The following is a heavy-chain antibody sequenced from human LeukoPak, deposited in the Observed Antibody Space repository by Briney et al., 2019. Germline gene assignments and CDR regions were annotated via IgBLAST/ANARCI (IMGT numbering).Heavy chain of an antibody. J-gene: IGHJ4*02. CDR1: GGSISSSSYY. D-gene: IGHD4-23*01. CDR2: IYYSGST. Sequence: SETLSLTCTVSGGSISSSSYYWVWFRQPPGKGLEWIGSIYYSGSTYYNPSLKSRVTISVDTSKNQFSLKLSSVTAADTAVYYCARRGGNSVRAHFDYWGQGTLVTVSS. CDR3: ARRGGNSVRAHFDY. V-gene: IGHV4-39*01.